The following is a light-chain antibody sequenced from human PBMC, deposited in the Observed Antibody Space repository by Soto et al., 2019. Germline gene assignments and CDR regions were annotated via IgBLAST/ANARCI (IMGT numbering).Light chain of an antibody. CDR2: EGS. J-gene: IGLJ2*01. V-gene: IGLV2-23*01. Sequence: QSVLTQPASVSGSPRQSITISCTGTSSDVGSYNLVSWYQQHPGKAPKLMIFEGSRRPSGVSSRFSGSRSGNTASLTISGLQAEDEADYYCCSYAGNNTVVFGGGTKVTVL. CDR1: SSDVGSYNL. CDR3: CSYAGNNTVV.